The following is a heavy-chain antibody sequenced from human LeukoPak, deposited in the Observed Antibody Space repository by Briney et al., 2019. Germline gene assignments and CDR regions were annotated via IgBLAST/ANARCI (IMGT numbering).Heavy chain of an antibody. Sequence: GKSLRLSCAASGFSFSSYDMHWVRQAPGKGLECVANIKEDGSEKNYVDSVKGRFTISRDNAKNALYLQMNSLRAEDTATYYCARVAGALNHWGQGTVVAVSS. CDR1: GFSFSSYD. J-gene: IGHJ5*02. CDR3: ARVAGALNH. CDR2: IKEDGSEK. D-gene: IGHD1-26*01. V-gene: IGHV3-7*01.